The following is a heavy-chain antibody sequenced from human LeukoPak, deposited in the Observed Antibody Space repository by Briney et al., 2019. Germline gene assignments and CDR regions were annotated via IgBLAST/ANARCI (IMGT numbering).Heavy chain of an antibody. D-gene: IGHD2-15*01. CDR2: ISGSGGST. CDR3: AKARGFCSGGSCYNPFDP. V-gene: IGHV3-23*01. Sequence: GGSLRLSCAASGFTFSSYAMSWVRQAPGKGLEWVSGISGSGGSTYYADSVKGRFTISRDNSKNTLYVQMNSLRAEDTAVYYCAKARGFCSGGSCYNPFDPWGQGTLVTVSS. J-gene: IGHJ5*02. CDR1: GFTFSSYA.